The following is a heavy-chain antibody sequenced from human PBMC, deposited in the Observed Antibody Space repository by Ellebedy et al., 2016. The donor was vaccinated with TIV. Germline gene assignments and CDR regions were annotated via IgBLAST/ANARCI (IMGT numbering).Heavy chain of an antibody. D-gene: IGHD3-10*01. CDR1: GYAFDTYW. CDR2: IYPGDSVT. J-gene: IGHJ4*02. V-gene: IGHV5-51*01. CDR3: ARRSGRGSGNYYRIDY. Sequence: GESLKISCKGSGYAFDTYWIAWVRQMPGKGLERMGIIYPGDSVTRYNPSFQAQFPISADKSINTAFLEWSSLRASATGMYYCARRSGRGSGNYYRIDYWGQGTLVTVSS.